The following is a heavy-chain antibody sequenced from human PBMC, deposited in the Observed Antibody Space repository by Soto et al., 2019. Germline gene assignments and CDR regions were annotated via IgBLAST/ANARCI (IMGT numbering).Heavy chain of an antibody. CDR2: ISSSSSTI. J-gene: IGHJ5*02. V-gene: IGHV3-48*02. D-gene: IGHD3-22*01. Sequence: EVQLVESGGGLVQPGGSLRLSCAASGFTFSSYSMNWVRQAPGKGLEWVSYISSSSSTIYYADSVKGRFTISRDNAKNSLYLQMNSLRDEDTAVYYCAKERDSSGYYSRSGWFDPWGQGTLVTVSS. CDR1: GFTFSSYS. CDR3: AKERDSSGYYSRSGWFDP.